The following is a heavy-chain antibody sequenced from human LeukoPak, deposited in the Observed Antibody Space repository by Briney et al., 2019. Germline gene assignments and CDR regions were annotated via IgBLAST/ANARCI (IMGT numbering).Heavy chain of an antibody. CDR3: ARGPLYYYDSSSRSYYFDY. CDR1: VGSLRGYY. V-gene: IGHV4-34*01. D-gene: IGHD3-22*01. CDR2: INHSGST. Sequence: PSETLSLTCAVYVGSLRGYYGSWIRQPPGKGLEWIGEINHSGSTNHSPSLKSRVTISVDTSKNQFSLKLRSVTAADTAVYYCARGPLYYYDSSSRSYYFDYWGQGTLVTVSS. J-gene: IGHJ4*02.